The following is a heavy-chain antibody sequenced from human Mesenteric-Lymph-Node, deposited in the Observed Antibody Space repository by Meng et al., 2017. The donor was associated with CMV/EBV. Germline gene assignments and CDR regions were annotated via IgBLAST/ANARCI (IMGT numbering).Heavy chain of an antibody. V-gene: IGHV3-30*04. CDR3: ARDYGDYGQRHFDY. CDR2: ISYDGSNK. Sequence: GGSLRLSCAASGFTFSSYAMHWVRQAPGKGLEWVAVISYDGSNKYYADSVKGRFTISRDNSKNTLYLQMNSQRAEDTAVYYCARDYGDYGQRHFDYWGQGTLVTVSS. J-gene: IGHJ4*02. CDR1: GFTFSSYA. D-gene: IGHD4-17*01.